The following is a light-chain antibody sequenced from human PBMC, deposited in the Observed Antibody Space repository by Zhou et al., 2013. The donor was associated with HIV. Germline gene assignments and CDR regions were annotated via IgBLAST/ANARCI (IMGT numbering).Light chain of an antibody. CDR2: DVS. CDR3: SSYSSSSTLYV. CDR1: SSDIGAYKY. J-gene: IGLJ1*01. V-gene: IGLV2-14*03. Sequence: QSALTQPASVSGSPGQSITISCTGTSSDIGAYKYVSWYQLYPGKAPKLLIYDVSKRPSGVSNRFSGSKSANTASLTISGLQAEDEADYYCSSYSSSSTLYVFGTGTKVTVL.